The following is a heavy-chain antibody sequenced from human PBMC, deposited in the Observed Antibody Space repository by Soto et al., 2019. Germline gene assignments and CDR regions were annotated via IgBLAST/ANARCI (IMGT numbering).Heavy chain of an antibody. D-gene: IGHD4-17*01. CDR3: ARDVYGEDAFGL. Sequence: VQVVESGGGSVQPGGSLRLSCAASGFTFSTYSMNWVRQAPGTGLEWLSYISSGGSNIYYADSVKGRFTISRDNAKNSLYLQMNRLRVEDTAVYFCARDVYGEDAFGLWGQGTMVTVSS. CDR1: GFTFSTYS. J-gene: IGHJ3*01. V-gene: IGHV3-48*01. CDR2: ISSGGSNI.